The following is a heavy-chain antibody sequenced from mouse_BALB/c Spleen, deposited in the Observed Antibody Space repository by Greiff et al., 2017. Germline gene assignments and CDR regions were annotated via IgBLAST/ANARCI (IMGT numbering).Heavy chain of an antibody. CDR1: GFTFSSYG. D-gene: IGHD2-2*01. Sequence: EVMLVESGGDLVKPGGSLKLSCAASGFTFSSYGMSWVRQTPDKRLEWVATISSGGSYTYYPDSVKGRFTISRDNAKNTLYLQMSSLKSEDTAMYYCARRFYYGFAMDYWGQGTSVTVSS. V-gene: IGHV5-6*02. CDR2: ISSGGSYT. CDR3: ARRFYYGFAMDY. J-gene: IGHJ4*01.